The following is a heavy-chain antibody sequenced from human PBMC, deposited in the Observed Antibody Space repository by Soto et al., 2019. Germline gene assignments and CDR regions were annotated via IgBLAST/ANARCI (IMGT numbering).Heavy chain of an antibody. CDR2: IIPILGIA. V-gene: IGHV1-69*02. D-gene: IGHD3-22*01. J-gene: IGHJ4*02. Sequence: GASVKVSCKASGGTFSSYTISWVRQAPGQGLEWMGRIIPILGIANYAQKFQGRVTITADKSTSTAYMELSSLRSEDTAVYYCADEYYYDSSGYSPHYFDYWGQGTLVTVSS. CDR1: GGTFSSYT. CDR3: ADEYYYDSSGYSPHYFDY.